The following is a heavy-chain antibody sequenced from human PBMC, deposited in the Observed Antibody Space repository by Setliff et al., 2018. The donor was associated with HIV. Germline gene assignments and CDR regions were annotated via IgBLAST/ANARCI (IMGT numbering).Heavy chain of an antibody. CDR1: GAPFNGYY. V-gene: IGHV4-34*01. D-gene: IGHD2-2*01. J-gene: IGHJ4*02. CDR3: ARVRLRVPPSIFDY. CDR2: IYHSGIV. Sequence: ETLSLTCAVYGAPFNGYYWAWIRQSPAKGLEWIGEIYHSGIVNYNPSLQSRVTISTDTSQNQFSLRLNSVTVADTAVYYCARVRLRVPPSIFDYWGMGSLVTVSS.